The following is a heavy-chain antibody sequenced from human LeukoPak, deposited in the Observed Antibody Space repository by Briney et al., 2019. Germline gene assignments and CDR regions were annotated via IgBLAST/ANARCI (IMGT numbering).Heavy chain of an antibody. V-gene: IGHV3-23*01. D-gene: IGHD1-26*01. Sequence: PGGSLRLSCAASGFTFSSYAINWVRQAPGKGLEWVSVISGSGGSTYYADSVQGRFTISRDNSKNTLYLQMNSLRAEDTAVYYCEKESNGRRFDFDYWGQGTLATVSS. CDR2: ISGSGGST. CDR3: EKESNGRRFDFDY. J-gene: IGHJ4*02. CDR1: GFTFSSYA.